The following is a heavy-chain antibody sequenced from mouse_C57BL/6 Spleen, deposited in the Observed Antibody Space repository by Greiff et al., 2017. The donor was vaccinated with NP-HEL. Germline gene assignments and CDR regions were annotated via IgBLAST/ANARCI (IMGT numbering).Heavy chain of an antibody. D-gene: IGHD1-1*01. V-gene: IGHV5-17*01. Sequence: EVQRVESGGGLVKPGGSLKLSCAASGFTFSDYGMHWVRQAPEKGLEWVAYISSGSSTIYYADTVKGRFTISRDNAKNTLFLQMTSLRSEDTAMYYCARPGTTVYFDYWGQGTTLTVSS. CDR2: ISSGSSTI. J-gene: IGHJ2*01. CDR1: GFTFSDYG. CDR3: ARPGTTVYFDY.